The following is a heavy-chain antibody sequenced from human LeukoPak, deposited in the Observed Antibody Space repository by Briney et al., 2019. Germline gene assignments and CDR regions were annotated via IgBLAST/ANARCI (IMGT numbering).Heavy chain of an antibody. CDR3: ARVVSLTGYPGDWFDP. CDR1: GGTFSSYA. V-gene: IGHV1-69*05. Sequence: ASVKVSCKASGGTFSSYAISWVRQAPGQGLEWMGGIIPIFGTANYAQKFQGRVTITTDESTSTAYMELSSLRSEDTAVYYCARVVSLTGYPGDWFDPWGQETLVTVSS. J-gene: IGHJ5*02. CDR2: IIPIFGTA. D-gene: IGHD3-9*01.